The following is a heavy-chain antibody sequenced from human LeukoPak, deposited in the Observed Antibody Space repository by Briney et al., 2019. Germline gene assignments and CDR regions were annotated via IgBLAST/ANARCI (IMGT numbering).Heavy chain of an antibody. CDR1: GFTFSSYW. V-gene: IGHV3-7*03. J-gene: IGHJ4*02. CDR3: VRDGVPERWLHLGY. Sequence: PGGSLRLSCAASGFTFSSYWMSWVRQAPGKGLEWVANIKQDGSEKYYVDSVKGRFTISRDNGKNSLYLQMNSLRAEDTAVYYCVRDGVPERWLHLGYWGQGTLVTVSS. D-gene: IGHD5-24*01. CDR2: IKQDGSEK.